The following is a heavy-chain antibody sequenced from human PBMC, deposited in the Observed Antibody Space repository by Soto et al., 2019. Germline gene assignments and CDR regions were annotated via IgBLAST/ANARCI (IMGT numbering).Heavy chain of an antibody. CDR2: IYYSGST. Sequence: SETLSLTXTVSGGSISSGGYYWSWIRQHPGKGLEWIGYIYYSGSTYYNPSLKSRVTISVDTSKNQFSLKLSSVTAADTAVYYCARDAVVVVRYGMDVWGQGTTVTVSS. CDR1: GGSISSGGYY. V-gene: IGHV4-31*02. CDR3: ARDAVVVVRYGMDV. D-gene: IGHD2-15*01. J-gene: IGHJ6*02.